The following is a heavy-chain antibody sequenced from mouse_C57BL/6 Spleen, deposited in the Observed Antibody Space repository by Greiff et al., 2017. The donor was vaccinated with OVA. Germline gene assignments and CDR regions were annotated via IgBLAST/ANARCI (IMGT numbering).Heavy chain of an antibody. CDR2: IDPENGDT. Sequence: VQLQQSGAELVRPGASVKLSCTASGFNIKDDYMHWVKQRPEQGLEWIGWIDPENGDTEYASKFQGKATITADTSSNTAYLQLSSLTSEDTAVYYCTTWNYDYDGDYHAMDYWGQGTSVTVSS. CDR1: GFNIKDDY. CDR3: TTWNYDYDGDYHAMDY. J-gene: IGHJ4*01. V-gene: IGHV14-4*01. D-gene: IGHD2-4*01.